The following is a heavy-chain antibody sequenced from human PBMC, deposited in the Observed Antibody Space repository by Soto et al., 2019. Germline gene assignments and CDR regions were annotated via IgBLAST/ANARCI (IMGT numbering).Heavy chain of an antibody. CDR1: GGTFSSYA. CDR2: ISAYNGNT. CDR3: ARVKGSGYHNWFDP. J-gene: IGHJ5*02. V-gene: IGHV1-18*01. D-gene: IGHD3-22*01. Sequence: GASVKVSCKASGGTFSSYAISWVRQAPGQGLEWMGWISAYNGNTNHAQKLQGRVTMTTDTSTSTAYMELRSLRSDDTAVYYCARVKGSGYHNWFDPWGQGTLVTVSS.